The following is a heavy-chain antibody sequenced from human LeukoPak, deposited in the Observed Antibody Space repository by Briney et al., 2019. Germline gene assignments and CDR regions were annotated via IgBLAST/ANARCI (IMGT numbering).Heavy chain of an antibody. CDR2: IYYSGST. CDR3: ARAGYCSSTSCQWVPLV. D-gene: IGHD2-2*03. J-gene: IGHJ6*02. Sequence: PSETLSLTCTVSGGSMKNYYWIWIRQSLGKGLEWIGYIYYSGSTNYNPSLKSRVTISVDTSKNQFSLKLSSVTAADTAVYYCARAGYCSSTSCQWVPLVWGQGTTVTVSS. V-gene: IGHV4-59*01. CDR1: GGSMKNYY.